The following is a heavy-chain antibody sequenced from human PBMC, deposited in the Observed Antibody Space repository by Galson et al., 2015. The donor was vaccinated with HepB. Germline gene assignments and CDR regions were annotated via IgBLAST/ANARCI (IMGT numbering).Heavy chain of an antibody. CDR1: GYTFTSYG. V-gene: IGHV1-18*04. Sequence: SVKVSCKASGYTFTSYGISWVRQAPGQGLEWMGWISAYNGNTNYAQKLQGRVTMTTDTSTSTAYMELRSLRSDDTAVYYCARSSGYYPFGAAFDIWGQGTMVAVSS. CDR2: ISAYNGNT. CDR3: ARSSGYYPFGAAFDI. D-gene: IGHD3-22*01. J-gene: IGHJ3*02.